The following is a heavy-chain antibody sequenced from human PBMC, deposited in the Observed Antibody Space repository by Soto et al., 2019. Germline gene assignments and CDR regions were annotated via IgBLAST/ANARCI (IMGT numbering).Heavy chain of an antibody. V-gene: IGHV3-11*01. CDR3: ARAGRKVVPAAMRVFFRFDP. Sequence: GGSMRLSCPASKFTLSDYYMSWINQAPGKGLEWVSYISSSGSTIYYADSVKGRFTISRDNAKNSLYLQMNSLRAEDTAVYYCARAGRKVVPAAMRVFFRFDPWGQGTLVTVSS. D-gene: IGHD2-2*01. CDR1: KFTLSDYY. J-gene: IGHJ5*02. CDR2: ISSSGSTI.